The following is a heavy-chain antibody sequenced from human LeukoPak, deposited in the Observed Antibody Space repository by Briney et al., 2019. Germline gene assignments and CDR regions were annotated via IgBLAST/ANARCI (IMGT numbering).Heavy chain of an antibody. CDR1: GFTFSGYT. J-gene: IGHJ4*02. CDR2: ITSTGSYI. D-gene: IGHD1-7*01. CDR3: ARNWNYGDY. V-gene: IGHV3-21*01. Sequence: GGSLRLSCAASGFTFSGYTMNWVRQAPGKGLEWVSSITSTGSYIYYADSVKGRFTISRDNAKDSLYLQMNSLRAEDTAVYYCARNWNYGDYWGQGTLVTVSS.